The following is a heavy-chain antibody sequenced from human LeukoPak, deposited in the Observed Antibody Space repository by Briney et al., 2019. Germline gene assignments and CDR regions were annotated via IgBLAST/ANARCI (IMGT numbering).Heavy chain of an antibody. CDR1: GFTFSSYS. CDR3: ARVGYSSGWYFDY. J-gene: IGHJ4*02. Sequence: PGRSLRLSCAASGFTFSSYSMHWVRQAPGKGLEWVALISYVGSNKYYADSVKGRFTISRDNSNNTLYLQMNSLRAEDTAVYYCARVGYSSGWYFDYWGQGTLVTVSS. V-gene: IGHV3-30-3*01. CDR2: ISYVGSNK. D-gene: IGHD6-19*01.